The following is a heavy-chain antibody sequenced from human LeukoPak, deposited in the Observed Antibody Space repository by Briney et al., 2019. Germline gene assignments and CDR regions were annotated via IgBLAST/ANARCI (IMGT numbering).Heavy chain of an antibody. CDR3: ARDLIAAAQGFDP. CDR2: MYSRGST. Sequence: PGGSLRLSCAASGFTVSSNYMSWVRQAPGKGLEWVSVMYSRGSTYYADSVKGRFTISRDNSKNTLYLQMNSLRAEDTAVYYCARDLIAAAQGFDPWGQGTLVTVSS. V-gene: IGHV3-66*01. J-gene: IGHJ5*02. CDR1: GFTVSSNY. D-gene: IGHD6-13*01.